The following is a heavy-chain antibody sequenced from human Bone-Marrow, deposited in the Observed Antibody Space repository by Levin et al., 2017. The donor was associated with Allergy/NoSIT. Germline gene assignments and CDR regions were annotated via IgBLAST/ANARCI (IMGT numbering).Heavy chain of an antibody. Sequence: PGGSLRLSCAASGFTFSNYGVHWVRQAPGKGLDWLAVISNDGGNKHYADSVKGRFTISRDNSKNTLDLQLDSLTADDTAVYYCVKDVHAYGEYVFDSWGQGTLVTVSS. CDR3: VKDVHAYGEYVFDS. D-gene: IGHD4-17*01. V-gene: IGHV3-30*18. CDR2: ISNDGGNK. CDR1: GFTFSNYG. J-gene: IGHJ4*02.